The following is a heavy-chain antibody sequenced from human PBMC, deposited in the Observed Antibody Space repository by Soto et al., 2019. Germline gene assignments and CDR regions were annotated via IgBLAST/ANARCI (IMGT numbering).Heavy chain of an antibody. Sequence: QLQLQESGPGLVKPSETLSLTCTVSGGSISSSSYYWGWIRQPPGKGLEWIGSIYYSGSTYYNPSLKSRFTISVETSKTKFSLKLSSVTAADTAVYYCARLVVTAITNWFDPWGQGTLVSASS. CDR2: IYYSGST. CDR1: GGSISSSSYY. CDR3: ARLVVTAITNWFDP. D-gene: IGHD2-21*02. V-gene: IGHV4-39*01. J-gene: IGHJ5*02.